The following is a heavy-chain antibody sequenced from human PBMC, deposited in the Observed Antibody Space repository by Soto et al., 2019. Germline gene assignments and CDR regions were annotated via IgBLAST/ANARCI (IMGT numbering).Heavy chain of an antibody. J-gene: IGHJ6*02. CDR3: ASNDIVVVPAAINYYGMDV. Sequence: GESLKISCKGSGYSFTSYWISWVRQMRGKGLEWMGRIDPSDSYTNYSPSFQGHVTISADKSISTAYLQWSSLKASDTAMYYCASNDIVVVPAAINYYGMDVWGQGTTVTVSS. CDR2: IDPSDSYT. CDR1: GYSFTSYW. D-gene: IGHD2-2*01. V-gene: IGHV5-10-1*01.